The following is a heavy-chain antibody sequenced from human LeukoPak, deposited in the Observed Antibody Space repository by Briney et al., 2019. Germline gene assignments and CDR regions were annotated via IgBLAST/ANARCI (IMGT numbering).Heavy chain of an antibody. CDR1: GFTFSDYY. CDR3: ARASGIAAANWFDP. Sequence: GGSLRLSCAASGFTFSDYYMSWIRQAPGKGLEWVSYISSSGSTIYYADSVKGRFTISRDNAKNSLYLQMNSLRAEDTAVYYCARASGIAAANWFDPWGQGTLVTVSS. V-gene: IGHV3-11*04. D-gene: IGHD6-13*01. J-gene: IGHJ5*02. CDR2: ISSSGSTI.